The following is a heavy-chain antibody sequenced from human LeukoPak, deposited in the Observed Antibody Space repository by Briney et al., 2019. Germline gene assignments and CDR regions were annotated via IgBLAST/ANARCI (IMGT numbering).Heavy chain of an antibody. J-gene: IGHJ4*02. CDR1: GGSISSGGYY. Sequence: TSETLSLTCTVSGGSISSGGYYWSWIRQHPGKGLEWIGYIYYSGSTYYNPSLKSRDTISVDTSKNQFSLKLSSVTAADTAVYYCASSQSGSGWYFPYYFDHWGQGTLVTVSS. D-gene: IGHD6-19*01. CDR2: IYYSGST. V-gene: IGHV4-31*03. CDR3: ASSQSGSGWYFPYYFDH.